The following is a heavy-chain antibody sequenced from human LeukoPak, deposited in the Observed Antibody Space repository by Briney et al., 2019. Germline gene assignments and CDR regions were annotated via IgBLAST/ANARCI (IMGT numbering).Heavy chain of an antibody. CDR3: ARYRCKTTSGCEDTDAFDM. D-gene: IGHD2/OR15-2a*01. Sequence: EASVKVSYKTAGYTFTANYMQWVRQAPGQGLEWMGWINPNSGGTRYAQKFQGRVTMTRDTSISTAYMELSRLRSDDTAVYYCARYRCKTTSGCEDTDAFDMWGQGTMVTISS. CDR2: INPNSGGT. CDR1: GYTFTANY. J-gene: IGHJ3*02. V-gene: IGHV1-2*02.